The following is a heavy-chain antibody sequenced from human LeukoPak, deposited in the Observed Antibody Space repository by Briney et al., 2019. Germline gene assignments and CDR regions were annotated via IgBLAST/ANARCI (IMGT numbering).Heavy chain of an antibody. CDR1: GFTFDDYG. D-gene: IGHD5-24*01. CDR3: ARVGREMALFDY. Sequence: GGSLRLSCAASGFTFDDYGMSWVRQAPGKGLEWVSGINWNGGSTGYADSVKGRFTISRDNAKNSLYLQMNSLRAEDTALYHCARVGREMALFDYWGQGTLVTVSS. V-gene: IGHV3-20*01. J-gene: IGHJ4*02. CDR2: INWNGGST.